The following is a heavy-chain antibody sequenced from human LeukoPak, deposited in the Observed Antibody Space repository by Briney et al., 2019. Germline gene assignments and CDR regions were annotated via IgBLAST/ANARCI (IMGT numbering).Heavy chain of an antibody. CDR1: GFTFDNYA. CDR3: AKDSGRGNFDY. D-gene: IGHD3-10*01. CDR2: ISWNSGSI. J-gene: IGHJ4*02. V-gene: IGHV3-9*01. Sequence: GGSLRLSCAASGFTFDNYAIPWVRQAPGKGLEWVSGISWNSGSIGYADSVKGRFTISRDNAKNSLYLQMNSLRAEDTALYYCAKDSGRGNFDYWGQGTLVTVSS.